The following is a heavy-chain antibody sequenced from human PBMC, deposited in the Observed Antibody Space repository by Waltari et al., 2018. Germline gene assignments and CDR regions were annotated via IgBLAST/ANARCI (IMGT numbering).Heavy chain of an antibody. V-gene: IGHV1-69*05. D-gene: IGHD2-15*01. CDR1: GGTFSSYA. CDR3: VIFSCSGGSCYSHYYYGMDV. J-gene: IGHJ6*02. Sequence: QVQLVQSGAEVKKPGSSVKVSCKASGGTFSSYAISWVRQAPGQGLEWRGGILPRFGTANYAQQYQRSGTSTTDESTSTAYMELSGLRSEDTAVYYCVIFSCSGGSCYSHYYYGMDVWGQGTTVTVSS. CDR2: ILPRFGTA.